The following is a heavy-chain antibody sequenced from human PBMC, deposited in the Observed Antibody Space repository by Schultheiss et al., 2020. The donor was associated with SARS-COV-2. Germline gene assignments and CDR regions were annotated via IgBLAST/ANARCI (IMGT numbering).Heavy chain of an antibody. Sequence: SVKVSCKASAGTFSSYAISWVRQAPGQGLEWMGGIIPIFGTANYAQKFQGRVTITADESTSTAYMELRSLRSDDTAVYYCARVKYYDILTGYPNVDYFDYWGQGTLVTGSS. J-gene: IGHJ4*02. CDR1: AGTFSSYA. D-gene: IGHD3-9*01. V-gene: IGHV1-69*13. CDR3: ARVKYYDILTGYPNVDYFDY. CDR2: IIPIFGTA.